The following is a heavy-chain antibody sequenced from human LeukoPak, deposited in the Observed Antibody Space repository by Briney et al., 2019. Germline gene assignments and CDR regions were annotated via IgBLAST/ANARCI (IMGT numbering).Heavy chain of an antibody. CDR3: AVDSSGYFSFDP. V-gene: IGHV4-59*08. CDR1: GASISSYY. J-gene: IGHJ5*02. Sequence: SETLSLTCTVSGASISSYYWSWIPQRPGKGLEWIGYIYYTGSTNYNPSLKSRVTISVDRSKNQFSLKLSSVTAADTAVYYCAVDSSGYFSFDPWGQGTLVTVPS. D-gene: IGHD3-22*01. CDR2: IYYTGST.